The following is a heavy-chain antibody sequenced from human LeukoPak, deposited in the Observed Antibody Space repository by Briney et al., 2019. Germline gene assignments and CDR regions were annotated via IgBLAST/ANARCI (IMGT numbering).Heavy chain of an antibody. CDR2: IYYTGST. J-gene: IGHJ4*02. D-gene: IGHD6-6*01. Sequence: SETLSLTCSVSGGSISSLYWRWIRQPPGKGLEWVGYIYYTGSTNYNPSLKSRVTMSVDMSKNQFSLRLSSVTAADTAVYYCARHRAYSSSSPFDYWGQGTMVTVSS. CDR1: GGSISSLY. CDR3: ARHRAYSSSSPFDY. V-gene: IGHV4-59*08.